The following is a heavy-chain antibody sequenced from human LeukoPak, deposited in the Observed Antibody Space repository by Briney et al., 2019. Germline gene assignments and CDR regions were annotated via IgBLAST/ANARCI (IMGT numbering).Heavy chain of an antibody. J-gene: IGHJ4*02. CDR3: ARDSSWYMFDY. CDR2: INPSGGST. D-gene: IGHD6-13*01. Sequence: ASVKVSCKASGYTFASYYMHWVRQAPGQGLEWMGIINPSGGSTSYAQKFQSRVTMTRDMSTSTVYMELSSLRSEDTAVYYCARDSSWYMFDYWGQGTLVTVSS. CDR1: GYTFASYY. V-gene: IGHV1-46*01.